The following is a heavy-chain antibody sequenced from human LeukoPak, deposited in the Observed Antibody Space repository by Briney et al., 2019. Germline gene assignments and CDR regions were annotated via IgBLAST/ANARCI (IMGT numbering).Heavy chain of an antibody. CDR2: INPSGGST. Sequence: MGIINPSGGSTSYAQKFQGRVTMTRDTSTSTVYMELSSLRSEDTAVYYCAREDSGSYPGDYWGQGTLVTVSS. J-gene: IGHJ4*02. D-gene: IGHD3-10*01. CDR3: AREDSGSYPGDY. V-gene: IGHV1-46*01.